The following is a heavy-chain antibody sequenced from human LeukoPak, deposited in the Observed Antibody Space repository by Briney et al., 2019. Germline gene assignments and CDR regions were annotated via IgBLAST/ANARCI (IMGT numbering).Heavy chain of an antibody. D-gene: IGHD3-22*01. V-gene: IGHV3-11*04. J-gene: IGHJ4*02. CDR3: ARDRIDSSGYDFDY. Sequence: GGSLRLSCAASGFTFSDYYMTRIRQAPGKGLEWVSYISSSGSTIYYADSVKGRFTISRDNAKNSLYLQMNSLRAEDTAVYYCARDRIDSSGYDFDYWGQGTLVTVSS. CDR1: GFTFSDYY. CDR2: ISSSGSTI.